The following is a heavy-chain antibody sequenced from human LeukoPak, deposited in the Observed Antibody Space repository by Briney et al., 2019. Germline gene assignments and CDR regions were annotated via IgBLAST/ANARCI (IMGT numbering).Heavy chain of an antibody. Sequence: SETLSLTCTVSGGSISSYFWSWIRQPPGKGLEWIGYIYYSGSTNYNPSLKSRVTISVDTSKNQFSLKLSSVTAADTAVYYCARYSSSSGPTYYFDYWGQGTLVTVSS. CDR3: ARYSSSSGPTYYFDY. J-gene: IGHJ4*02. V-gene: IGHV4-59*01. CDR1: GGSISSYF. D-gene: IGHD6-6*01. CDR2: IYYSGST.